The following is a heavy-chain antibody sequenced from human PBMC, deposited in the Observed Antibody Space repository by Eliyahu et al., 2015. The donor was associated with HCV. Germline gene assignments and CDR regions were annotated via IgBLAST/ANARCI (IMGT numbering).Heavy chain of an antibody. D-gene: IGHD5-12*01. Sequence: EVQLVESGGGLVQPGRSLRLSCAASGFTFDDYAMHWVRQAPGKGLGWVSGISWNSGSIGYADSVKGRFTISRDNAKNSLYLQMNSLRAEDTALYYCAKDMGMGGYPYYFDYWGQGTLVTVSS. J-gene: IGHJ4*02. CDR2: ISWNSGSI. CDR1: GFTFDDYA. V-gene: IGHV3-9*01. CDR3: AKDMGMGGYPYYFDY.